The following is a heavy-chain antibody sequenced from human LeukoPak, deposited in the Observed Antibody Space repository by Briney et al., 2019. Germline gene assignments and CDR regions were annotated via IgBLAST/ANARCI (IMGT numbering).Heavy chain of an antibody. D-gene: IGHD3-10*01. CDR1: GFTFIGTR. V-gene: IGHV3-7*03. CDR3: ARRLLWFGELGYGMDV. CDR2: IKQDGSEK. Sequence: GGPLRHSCAPPGFTFIGTRISWVPEAPGKGRWWGPNIKQDGSEKYYVDSVKGRFTISRDNAKNSLYLQMNSLRAEDTAVYYCARRLLWFGELGYGMDVWGKGTTVTVSS. J-gene: IGHJ6*04.